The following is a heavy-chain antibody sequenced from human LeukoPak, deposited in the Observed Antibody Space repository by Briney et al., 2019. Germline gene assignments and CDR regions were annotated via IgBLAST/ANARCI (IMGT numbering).Heavy chain of an antibody. CDR2: MSNDGTNE. V-gene: IGHV3-30*18. Sequence: PGGSLRLSCAASGFTFRIYAMHWVRQAPGQGLEWVAVMSNDGTNEYYGDSVKGRFTISRDNSRNTLHLQMNSLRPDDTAVYYCAKSIRVIGTTALDYWGPGTLVTVSS. J-gene: IGHJ4*02. D-gene: IGHD1-20*01. CDR1: GFTFRIYA. CDR3: AKSIRVIGTTALDY.